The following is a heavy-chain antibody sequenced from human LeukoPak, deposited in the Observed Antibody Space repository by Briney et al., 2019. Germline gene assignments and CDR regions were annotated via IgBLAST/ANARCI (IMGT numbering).Heavy chain of an antibody. CDR3: ARLGSGWYGDY. CDR1: GGSISSYY. V-gene: IGHV4-59*08. D-gene: IGHD6-19*01. CDR2: IYYSGST. J-gene: IGHJ4*02. Sequence: SETLSLTCTVSGGSISSYYWSWIRQPPGKGLEWIGYIYYSGSTNYNPSLKSRVTISVDTSKNQFSLKLSSVTAADTAVYYRARLGSGWYGDYWGQGTLVTISS.